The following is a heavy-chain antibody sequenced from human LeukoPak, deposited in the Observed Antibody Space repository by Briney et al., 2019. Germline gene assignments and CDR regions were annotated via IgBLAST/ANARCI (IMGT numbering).Heavy chain of an antibody. CDR1: GFTFTIYA. V-gene: IGHV3-23*01. CDR2: ISGSGSSK. Sequence: GGSLRLSCPASGFTFTIYAMSWVRQAPGKGLEGVSAISGSGSSKYSADSVRGRFTIYRDNSKNTLYLHMNRLTDEGRAVYYCEKDTSRGWPDAFDIWGQGTMVTVSS. D-gene: IGHD6-19*01. J-gene: IGHJ3*02. CDR3: EKDTSRGWPDAFDI.